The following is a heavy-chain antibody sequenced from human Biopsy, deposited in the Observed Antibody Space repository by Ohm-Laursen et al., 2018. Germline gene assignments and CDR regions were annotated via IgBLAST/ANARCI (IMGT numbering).Heavy chain of an antibody. CDR3: ARTPRDSFWSGSYKRGLWFDP. CDR1: GGAIFSNY. V-gene: IGHV4-59*07. D-gene: IGHD3-3*01. CDR2: VYNGGIT. J-gene: IGHJ5*02. Sequence: SDTLSLTCSVSGGAIFSNYWTRIRQLPGKGLEWTGNVYNGGITNYNPSLKSRVTISKDTSKNQFSLQVNSVTAADTAVYYCARTPRDSFWSGSYKRGLWFDPWGQGTLVIVSS.